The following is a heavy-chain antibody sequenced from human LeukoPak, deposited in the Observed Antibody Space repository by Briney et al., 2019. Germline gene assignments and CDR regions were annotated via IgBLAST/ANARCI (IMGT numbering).Heavy chain of an antibody. CDR3: ARHDSRGYSGYVHYFDY. J-gene: IGHJ4*02. CDR1: GGSFSGYY. V-gene: IGHV4-34*01. CDR2: INHSGTT. Sequence: SETLSLTCAVYGGSFSGYYWSWIRQPPGKGLEWIGEINHSGTTNYNPSLKSRVTISVDTSKNQFSLKLSSVTAADTAVYYCARHDSRGYSGYVHYFDYWGQGTLVTVSS. D-gene: IGHD5-12*01.